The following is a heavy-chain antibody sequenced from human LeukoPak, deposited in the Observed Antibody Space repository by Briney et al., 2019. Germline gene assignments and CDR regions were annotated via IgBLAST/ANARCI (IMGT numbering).Heavy chain of an antibody. CDR2: ISGSGGST. J-gene: IGHJ4*02. CDR3: AKDEVYSSSPYYFDF. CDR1: GFTFNSYA. V-gene: IGHV3-23*01. D-gene: IGHD6-13*01. Sequence: GSLRLSCATSGFTFNSYAMSWVRQAPGKGLEWVSGISGSGGSTYYADSVKGRFTIFRDNSKNTLYLLMSSLRVEDTALYYCAKDEVYSSSPYYFDFWGRGTLVTVSS.